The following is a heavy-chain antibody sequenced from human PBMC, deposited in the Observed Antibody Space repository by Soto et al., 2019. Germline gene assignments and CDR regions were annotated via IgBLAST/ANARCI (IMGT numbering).Heavy chain of an antibody. V-gene: IGHV3-21*01. CDR3: ARGGFRLSDYYYGMDV. J-gene: IGHJ6*02. CDR1: GFSFSTYS. CDR2: ISRTSSYI. Sequence: PGGSLRLSCEASGFSFSTYSMNWVRQAPGKGLECVSSISRTSSYIKYADSVKGRFTISRDNAKNSLYLQMNSLRADDTAVYYCARGGFRLSDYYYGMDVWGQGTTVTVSS.